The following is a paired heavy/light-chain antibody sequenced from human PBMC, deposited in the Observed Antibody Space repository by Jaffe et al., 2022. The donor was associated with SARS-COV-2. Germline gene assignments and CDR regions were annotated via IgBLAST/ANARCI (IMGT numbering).Heavy chain of an antibody. Sequence: EVQLLESGGGLVQPGGSLRLSCAATGFTFSTYGMSWVRQAPGKGLECVSGIGGSGGSTHYAGSVKGRFTISRDNSKNTLYLQMNSLRAEDTAVYYCAKGGPLDDFDYWGQGTLVTVSS. CDR2: IGGSGGST. J-gene: IGHJ4*02. CDR1: GFTFSTYG. V-gene: IGHV3-23*01. CDR3: AKGGPLDDFDY.
Light chain of an antibody. CDR3: QQYNNWPQT. CDR1: QRVSSN. J-gene: IGKJ2*01. Sequence: EIVMTQSPATLSVSPGERVTLSCRASQRVSSNLAWHQQKPGQAPRLLIYGASTRATGIPARFSGSGSGTEFTLTISSLQSEDFAVYYCQQYNNWPQTFGQGTKLEIK. V-gene: IGKV3-15*01. CDR2: GAS.